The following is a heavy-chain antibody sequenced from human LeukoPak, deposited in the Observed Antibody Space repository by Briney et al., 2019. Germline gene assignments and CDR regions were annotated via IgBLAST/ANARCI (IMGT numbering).Heavy chain of an antibody. CDR3: TRDRGTYNWFDP. CDR2: IDKKDNLYAT. D-gene: IGHD2-15*01. Sequence: GGSLRLSCAASGLTFSGSAVHWVRQSSGKGLEWVVHIDKKDNLYATAYAESVKGRFTISRDDSKDTAFLHMDSLKTEDTALYYCTRDRGTYNWFDPWGQGTLVTVSS. CDR1: GLTFSGSA. V-gene: IGHV3-73*01. J-gene: IGHJ5*02.